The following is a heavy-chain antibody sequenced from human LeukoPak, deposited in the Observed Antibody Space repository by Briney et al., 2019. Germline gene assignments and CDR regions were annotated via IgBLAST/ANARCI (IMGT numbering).Heavy chain of an antibody. CDR2: ISHDGAST. J-gene: IGHJ2*01. CDR3: AKYGSGQLWLLGWYFDF. D-gene: IGHD3-16*01. CDR1: GYTFYNYA. Sequence: PGGSQRLSCAASGYTFYNYAVTWVRQAPGKGLEWVSSISHDGASTHYADSVKGRLTISRDNSKNTVFLQMDSLRAEDTAVYFCAKYGSGQLWLLGWYFDFWGRGTLVSVSS. V-gene: IGHV3-23*01.